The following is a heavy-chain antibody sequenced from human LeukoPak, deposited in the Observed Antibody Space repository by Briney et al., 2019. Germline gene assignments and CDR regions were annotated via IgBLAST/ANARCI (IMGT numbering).Heavy chain of an antibody. J-gene: IGHJ4*02. CDR3: ARARGGWYSEY. D-gene: IGHD6-19*01. Sequence: PGGSLRLSCAVSGFTFRIYSMNWVRQAPGKGLEWVSSISSSGSYIYFADSVKGRFTISRDNAKNSLYLQMNSLRAEDAAVYYCARARGGWYSEYWGQGTLVTVSS. CDR1: GFTFRIYS. CDR2: ISSSGSYI. V-gene: IGHV3-21*01.